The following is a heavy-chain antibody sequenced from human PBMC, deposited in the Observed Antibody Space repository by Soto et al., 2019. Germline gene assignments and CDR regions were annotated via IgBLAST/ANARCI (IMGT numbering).Heavy chain of an antibody. Sequence: PLETMSLTCTVAGGSISSYYCRWLRQPPGKGLEWIGYIYYSGSTNYNPSLKSRVTISVDTSKNQFSLKLSSVTAADTAVYYCARHGEYSSSWYFDYWGQGTLVTVSS. CDR3: ARHGEYSSSWYFDY. D-gene: IGHD6-13*01. V-gene: IGHV4-59*08. CDR1: GGSISSYY. CDR2: IYYSGST. J-gene: IGHJ4*02.